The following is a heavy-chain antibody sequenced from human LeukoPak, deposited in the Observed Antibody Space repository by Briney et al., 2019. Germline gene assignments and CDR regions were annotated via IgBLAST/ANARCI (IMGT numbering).Heavy chain of an antibody. Sequence: SETLSLTCTVSGGSISSYYWSWIRQPPGKGLEWIGYIYYSGSTNYNPSLKSRVTISVDTSKNQFSLKLSSVTAADTAVYYCARGLYDSSGYYFNPQYYYYYGMDVWGQGTTVTVSS. CDR2: IYYSGST. J-gene: IGHJ6*02. CDR1: GGSISSYY. CDR3: ARGLYDSSGYYFNPQYYYYYGMDV. D-gene: IGHD3-22*01. V-gene: IGHV4-59*12.